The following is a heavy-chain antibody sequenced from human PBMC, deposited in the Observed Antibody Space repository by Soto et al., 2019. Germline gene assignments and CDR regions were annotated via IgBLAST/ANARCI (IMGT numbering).Heavy chain of an antibody. CDR1: GYTFTSQW. CDR2: IFPGDSDT. CDR3: ARLVDGYPGY. Sequence: GESLKISCKASGYTFTSQWIGWVRQKPGKGLEWMGLIFPGDSDTRYSPSFQGQVTISADKSISTALLQWSSLKASDTAMYYCARLVDGYPGYWGQGTLVTVSS. V-gene: IGHV5-51*01. D-gene: IGHD5-12*01. J-gene: IGHJ4*02.